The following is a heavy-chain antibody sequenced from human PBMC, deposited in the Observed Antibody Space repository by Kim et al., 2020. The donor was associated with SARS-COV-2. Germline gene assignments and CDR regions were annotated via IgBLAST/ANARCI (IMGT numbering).Heavy chain of an antibody. CDR3: ARGGAYCSGGSCYYYCGMDV. D-gene: IGHD2-15*01. CDR1: GGTFSSYA. CDR2: IIPIFGTA. J-gene: IGHJ6*02. V-gene: IGHV1-69*13. Sequence: SVKVSCKASGGTFSSYAISWVRQAPGQGLEWMGGIIPIFGTANYAQKFQGRVTITADESTSTAYMELSSLRSEDTAVYYCARGGAYCSGGSCYYYCGMDVWGRGTTVTVSS.